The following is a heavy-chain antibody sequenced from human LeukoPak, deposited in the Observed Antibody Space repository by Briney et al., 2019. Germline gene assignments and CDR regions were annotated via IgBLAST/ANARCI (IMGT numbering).Heavy chain of an antibody. J-gene: IGHJ3*02. CDR2: ISGSGGST. D-gene: IGHD2-2*01. CDR1: GFTFSSYA. Sequence: GGSLRLSCAASGFTFSSYAMSWVRQAPGKGLEWVSAISGSGGSTYYADSVKGRFTISRDNSKNTLYLQMNSLRAEDTAVYYCAKDWLGYCSSASCPRRLAFDIWGQGTMVTVSS. CDR3: AKDWLGYCSSASCPRRLAFDI. V-gene: IGHV3-23*01.